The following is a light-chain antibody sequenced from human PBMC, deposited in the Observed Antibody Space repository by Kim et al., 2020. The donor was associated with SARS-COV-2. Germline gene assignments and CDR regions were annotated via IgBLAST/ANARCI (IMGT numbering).Light chain of an antibody. CDR3: NSRDDSGNHYV. CDR2: GKD. Sequence: SSELTQDPAVSVALGQTVSITCQGDTLRRYHASWYQQRPGQAPVLVIYGKDRRPSGIPDRFSGSSSGDTTSLTITGAQAEDEADFYCNSRDDSGNHYVFGPGTKVTFL. CDR1: TLRRYH. V-gene: IGLV3-19*01. J-gene: IGLJ1*01.